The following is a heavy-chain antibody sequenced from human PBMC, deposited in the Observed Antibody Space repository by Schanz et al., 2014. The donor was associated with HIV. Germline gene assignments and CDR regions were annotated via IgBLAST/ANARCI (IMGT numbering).Heavy chain of an antibody. Sequence: QVQLVESGGGVVQPGRSLRLSCAASGFTFSSYGMHWVRQAPGKGLEWVAVISFDGTYEYYADSVKGRFTISRDKSKNTLYLQMNSLRPDDTGVYYCAKDQTSFGSGFFDYWGQGTLVTVSP. D-gene: IGHD1-1*01. CDR1: GFTFSSYG. J-gene: IGHJ4*02. CDR3: AKDQTSFGSGFFDY. V-gene: IGHV3-30*18. CDR2: ISFDGTYE.